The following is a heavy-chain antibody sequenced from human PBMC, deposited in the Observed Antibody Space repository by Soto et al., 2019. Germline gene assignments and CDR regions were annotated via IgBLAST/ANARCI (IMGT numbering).Heavy chain of an antibody. J-gene: IGHJ6*03. CDR2: INGDGRII. CDR1: AFTFTNYW. Sequence: EVQLVESGGGLVQPGGSLRLSCAASAFTFTNYWMHWVRQAPGKGLVWVSRINGDGRIITYADSVKGRFTVSRDNAKNTLYLEMNSLSAEDTAVYYCARVGTGYYYKDVWGKGTTVTVSS. V-gene: IGHV3-74*01. CDR3: ARVGTGYYYKDV.